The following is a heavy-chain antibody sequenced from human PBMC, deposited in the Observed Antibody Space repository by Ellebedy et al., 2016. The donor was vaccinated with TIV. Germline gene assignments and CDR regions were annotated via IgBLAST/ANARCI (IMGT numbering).Heavy chain of an antibody. CDR1: GYSFTSHW. V-gene: IGHV5-51*01. CDR2: IYPGDSDT. J-gene: IGHJ4*02. CDR3: ARSPGYCTNGVCYDY. D-gene: IGHD2-8*01. Sequence: GESLKISCKGSGYSFTSHWIAWVRQMPGKGLEWMGIIYPGDSDTRYSPSFQGQVTISVDKSISTAYLQWGSLKASDTAMIYCARSPGYCTNGVCYDYWGLGTLVTVSS.